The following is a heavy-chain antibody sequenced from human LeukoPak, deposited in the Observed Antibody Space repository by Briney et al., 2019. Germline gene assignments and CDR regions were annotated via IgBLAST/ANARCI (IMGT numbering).Heavy chain of an antibody. D-gene: IGHD2-2*01. J-gene: IGHJ4*02. Sequence: PGGSLRLSCAASEFSFSSYGTHWVRQAPGKGLEWVAFIRDDGSIKYYADAVKGRFTITTDKSKNTLYLKMNSLRDEDTAIYYCAKEGPSPYCSTNSCFAEGGLDNWGRGTLATVSS. CDR2: IRDDGSIK. V-gene: IGHV3-30*02. CDR1: EFSFSSYG. CDR3: AKEGPSPYCSTNSCFAEGGLDN.